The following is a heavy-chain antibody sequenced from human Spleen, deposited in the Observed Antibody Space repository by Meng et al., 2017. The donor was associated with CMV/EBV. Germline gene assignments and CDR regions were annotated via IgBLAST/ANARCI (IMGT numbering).Heavy chain of an antibody. CDR1: GYTFTAYRY. CDR2: ITPFNGNT. CDR3: AYHSSTSHYYYGMDV. Sequence: SVKVSCKASGYTFTAYRYLHWVRQAPGQALEWMGWITPFNGNTARAQKFQDRVTISTDRSMRTAYMELSSLRSGDTAMYYCAYHSSTSHYYYGMDVWGQGTTVTVSS. D-gene: IGHD6-6*01. J-gene: IGHJ6*02. V-gene: IGHV1-45*02.